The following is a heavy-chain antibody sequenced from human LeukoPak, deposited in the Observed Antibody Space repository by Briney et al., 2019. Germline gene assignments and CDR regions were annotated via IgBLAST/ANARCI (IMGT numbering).Heavy chain of an antibody. CDR1: GGSFSGYY. J-gene: IGHJ3*02. CDR2: INHSGST. Sequence: PSETLSLTCAVYGGSFSGYYWSWIRQPPGKGLEWIGEINHSGSTNYNPSLKSRVTISVDTSKNQFSLKPSSVTAADTAVYYCARDSSSWYSAFDIWGQGTMVTVSS. V-gene: IGHV4-34*01. CDR3: ARDSSSWYSAFDI. D-gene: IGHD6-13*01.